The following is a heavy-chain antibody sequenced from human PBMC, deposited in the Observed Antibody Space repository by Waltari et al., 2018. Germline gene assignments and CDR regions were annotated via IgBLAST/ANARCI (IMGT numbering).Heavy chain of an antibody. D-gene: IGHD6-13*01. Sequence: QVQLQESGPGLVKPSETLSLTCTVSGGSISSYYWSWIRQPPGKGLEWIGYIYYSGITNYNPSLKSRVTISVDTSKNQFSLKLSSVTAADTAVYYCARQYSSSLGDWFDPWGQGTLVTVSS. CDR1: GGSISSYY. CDR2: IYYSGIT. V-gene: IGHV4-59*08. CDR3: ARQYSSSLGDWFDP. J-gene: IGHJ5*02.